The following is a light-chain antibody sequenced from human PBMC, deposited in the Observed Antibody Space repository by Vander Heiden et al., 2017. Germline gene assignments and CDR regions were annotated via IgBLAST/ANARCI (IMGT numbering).Light chain of an antibody. V-gene: IGKV1-39*01. CDR3: RQNNNTPYT. CDR1: QSIISY. Sequence: IQMTQSLSSLSASVGDRVTITCRAGQSIISYLNCYQQKPGKTPKLLIYAASSLQNGVPSRCSSGRSGREFTLTISSLQPEEDATYYCRQNNNTPYTFGQGTKLEIK. J-gene: IGKJ2*01. CDR2: AAS.